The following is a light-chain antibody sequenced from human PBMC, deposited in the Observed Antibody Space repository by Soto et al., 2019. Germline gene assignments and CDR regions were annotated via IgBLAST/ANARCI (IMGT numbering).Light chain of an antibody. CDR1: SSNIGSST. CDR3: AAGDDSLNGFV. CDR2: GNN. J-gene: IGLJ1*01. V-gene: IGLV1-44*01. Sequence: QAALNQPPSASGTPGQRVTISCSGSSSNIGSSTVNWYQQLPGTAPKLLIYGNNQRPSGVPDRFSGSKSGTSASLAISGLQSEDEADYYCAAGDDSLNGFVFGTGTKVTVL.